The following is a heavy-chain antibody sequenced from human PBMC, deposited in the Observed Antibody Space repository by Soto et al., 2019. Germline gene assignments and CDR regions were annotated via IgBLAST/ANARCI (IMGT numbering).Heavy chain of an antibody. CDR2: IIPLFGTP. J-gene: IGHJ4*02. V-gene: IGHV1-69*01. D-gene: IGHD3-10*01. Sequence: QVQLVQSGAEVKKPGSSVKVSCKASGGIFSTYAISWLRQAPGQGLEWMGGIIPLFGTPNYAQRFQGRVTITADESTSTAYMKLSRLRSEDTAVYYCARDRGDYGSGNYYNRIDFWGQGTLVTVSS. CDR3: ARDRGDYGSGNYYNRIDF. CDR1: GGIFSTYA.